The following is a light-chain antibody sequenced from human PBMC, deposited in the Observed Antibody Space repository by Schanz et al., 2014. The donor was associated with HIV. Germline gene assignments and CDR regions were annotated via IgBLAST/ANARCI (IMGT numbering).Light chain of an antibody. CDR3: LQHNTYPLS. V-gene: IGKV1-17*01. Sequence: DIQMTQSPSSLSASVGDSVTITCRASQSITSYLNWYQQRPGKAPKLLIYAASSLQSGVPSRFIGSGSGTEFTLTISSLQPEDFASYYCLQHNTYPLSFGQGTRLDIK. CDR2: AAS. CDR1: QSITSY. J-gene: IGKJ5*01.